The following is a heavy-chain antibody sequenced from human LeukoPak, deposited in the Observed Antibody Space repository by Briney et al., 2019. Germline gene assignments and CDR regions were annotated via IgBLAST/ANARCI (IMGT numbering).Heavy chain of an antibody. CDR3: AREPYYDSSGYSPDY. D-gene: IGHD3-22*01. Sequence: GGTLRLSCAASGFTFSSYGMNWVRQAPGKGLEWVSYISSSSSTIYYADSVKGRFTISRDNAKNSLYLHMSSLRAEDTALYYCAREPYYDSSGYSPDYWGQGTLVTVSS. CDR2: ISSSSSTI. CDR1: GFTFSSYG. V-gene: IGHV3-48*01. J-gene: IGHJ4*02.